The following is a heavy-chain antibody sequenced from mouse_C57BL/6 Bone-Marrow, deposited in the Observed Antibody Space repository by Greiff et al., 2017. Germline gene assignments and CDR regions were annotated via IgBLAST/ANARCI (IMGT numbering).Heavy chain of an antibody. J-gene: IGHJ1*03. CDR3: ARELQFITTVVRYFDV. D-gene: IGHD1-1*01. Sequence: VQLQQSGPELVKPGASVKISCKASGYTFTDYYMNWVKQSHGKSLEWIGDINPNNGGTSYNQKFKGKATLTVDKSSSTAYMELRSLTSEDSAVYYCARELQFITTVVRYFDVWGTGTTVTVSS. CDR1: GYTFTDYY. CDR2: INPNNGGT. V-gene: IGHV1-26*01.